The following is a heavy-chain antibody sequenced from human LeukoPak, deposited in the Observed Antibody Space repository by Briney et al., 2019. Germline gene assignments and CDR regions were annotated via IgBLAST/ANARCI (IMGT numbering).Heavy chain of an antibody. J-gene: IGHJ4*02. CDR2: IRYDGGNK. Sequence: GGSLRLSCAASGFTFSTYAMHWVRQAPGKGLEWVAFIRYDGGNKYYADSVKGRFTISRDNSKNTLDLQMNSLRPEDTAVYYCAKDGPRRDGYNDHWGQGTLVTVSS. V-gene: IGHV3-30*02. D-gene: IGHD5-24*01. CDR1: GFTFSTYA. CDR3: AKDGPRRDGYNDH.